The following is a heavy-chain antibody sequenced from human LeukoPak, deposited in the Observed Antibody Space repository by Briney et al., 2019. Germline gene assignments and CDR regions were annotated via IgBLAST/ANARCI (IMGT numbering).Heavy chain of an antibody. CDR3: ALFGESTDYYFDY. V-gene: IGHV3-43*02. CDR2: ISGDGGNT. J-gene: IGHJ4*02. D-gene: IGHD3-10*02. Sequence: GGSLRLSXTTSGLTFSTSGFNWVRQAPGKGLEWVSLISGDGGNTHYADSVEGRFTISRDNSKNSLYLQMNSLRTEDTALYYCALFGESTDYYFDYWGQGTLITVSS. CDR1: GLTFSTSG.